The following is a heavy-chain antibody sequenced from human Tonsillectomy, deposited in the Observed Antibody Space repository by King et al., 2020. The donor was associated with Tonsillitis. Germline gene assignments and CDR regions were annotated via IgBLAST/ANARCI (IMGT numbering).Heavy chain of an antibody. CDR1: GGSVSSGSYY. J-gene: IGHJ6*02. CDR2: IYYSGST. D-gene: IGHD6-13*01. CDR3: ARDRGFIAAAGNYYYGMDV. V-gene: IGHV4-61*01. Sequence: QLQESGPGLVKPSETLSLTCTVSGGSVSSGSYYWSWIRQPPGKGLEWIGYIYYSGSTNYNPSLKSRVTIPVDTSKNQFSLKLSSLTAADTAVYYCARDRGFIAAAGNYYYGMDVWGQGTTVTVSS.